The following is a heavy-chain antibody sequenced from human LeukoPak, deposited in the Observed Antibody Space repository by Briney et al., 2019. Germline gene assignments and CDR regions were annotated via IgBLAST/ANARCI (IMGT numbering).Heavy chain of an antibody. D-gene: IGHD4-17*01. J-gene: IGHJ4*02. CDR2: MNPNSGNT. Sequence: ASVKVSCKASGYTFTSYDINWVRQATGQGLEWMGWMNPNSGNTGYAQKFQGRVTMTRNTSISTAYMELSSLRSEDTAVYYCARWIFDDYGDYPFEDYWGQGTLVTVSS. CDR1: GYTFTSYD. CDR3: ARWIFDDYGDYPFEDY. V-gene: IGHV1-8*01.